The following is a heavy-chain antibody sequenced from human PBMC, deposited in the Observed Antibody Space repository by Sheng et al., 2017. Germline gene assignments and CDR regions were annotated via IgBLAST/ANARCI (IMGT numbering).Heavy chain of an antibody. Sequence: QVQLVESGGGVVQPGRSLRLSCAASGFTFSSYAMHWVRQAPGKGLEWVAVISYDGSNKYYADSVKGRFTISRDNSKNTLYLQMNSLRAEDTAVYYCARDAKSGSYEYNWFDPWGQGTLVTVSS. D-gene: IGHD1-26*01. CDR1: GFTFSSYA. CDR2: ISYDGSNK. V-gene: IGHV3-30*04. CDR3: ARDAKSGSYEYNWFDP. J-gene: IGHJ5*02.